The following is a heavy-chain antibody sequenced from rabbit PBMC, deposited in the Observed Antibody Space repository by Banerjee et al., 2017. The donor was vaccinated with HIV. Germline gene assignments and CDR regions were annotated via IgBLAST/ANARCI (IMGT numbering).Heavy chain of an antibody. Sequence: QSLEESGGDLVQPEGSLTLTCTASGFSFSSSYYMCWVRQAPGKGLEWIACIAAGSTGGTYYANWAKGRFTISKTSSTTVTLQMTSLTAADTATYFCARADTYGYSAYTTGFNLWGPGTLVTVS. J-gene: IGHJ4*01. CDR3: ARADTYGYSAYTTGFNL. CDR2: IAAGSTGGT. CDR1: GFSFSSSYY. V-gene: IGHV1S40*01. D-gene: IGHD6-1*01.